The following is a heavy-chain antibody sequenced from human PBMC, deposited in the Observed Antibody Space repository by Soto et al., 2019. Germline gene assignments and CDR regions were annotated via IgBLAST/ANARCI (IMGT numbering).Heavy chain of an antibody. V-gene: IGHV4-30-4*01. CDR2: ISYSGST. J-gene: IGHJ4*02. Sequence: QVQLQESGPGLVKPSQTLSLTCTVSGGSISSGDYYWSWIRQPPGKGLEWIGHISYSGSTYYNPSLKSRVTTSIDTPKNQFSLKLSSVTAADTAVYYCARDGGSGSEGLGYWGQGTLVTVSS. CDR1: GGSISSGDYY. D-gene: IGHD3-22*01. CDR3: ARDGGSGSEGLGY.